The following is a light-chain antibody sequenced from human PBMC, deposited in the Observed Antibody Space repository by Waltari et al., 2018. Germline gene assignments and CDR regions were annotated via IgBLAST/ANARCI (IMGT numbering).Light chain of an antibody. CDR1: QSVSRA. CDR3: QHYVRLPAT. CDR2: GAS. J-gene: IGKJ1*01. V-gene: IGKV3-20*01. Sequence: EIVLTQSPGTLSLSPGERATLSCRASQSVSRALAWYQQKPGQAPRLLISGASNRATGLPDRFSGSGSGTDFSLTISSLEPEDFAVYYCQHYVRLPATFGQGTKVEIK.